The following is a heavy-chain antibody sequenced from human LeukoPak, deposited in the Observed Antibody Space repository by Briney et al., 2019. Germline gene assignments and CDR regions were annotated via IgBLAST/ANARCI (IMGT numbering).Heavy chain of an antibody. Sequence: ASVKVSCKASGGTFSSYAISWVRQAPGQGLEWMGGIIPIFGTANYAQKFQGRVTITADESTSTAYMELRSLRSEDTAVYYCARDRTMYSSSWDPFDYWGQGTLVTVSS. J-gene: IGHJ4*02. V-gene: IGHV1-69*13. CDR3: ARDRTMYSSSWDPFDY. CDR1: GGTFSSYA. CDR2: IIPIFGTA. D-gene: IGHD6-13*01.